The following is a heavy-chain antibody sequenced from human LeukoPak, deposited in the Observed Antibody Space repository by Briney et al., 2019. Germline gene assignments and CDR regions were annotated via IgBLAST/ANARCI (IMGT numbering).Heavy chain of an antibody. CDR3: ARRNYDSSGYPTDYYYMDV. Sequence: PGGSLRLSCAASGFIFSSYSMNWVRQAPGKGLEWVSDISSSSSTIYYADSVKGRFTISRDNAKNSLYLQMNSLRAEDTAVYYCARRNYDSSGYPTDYYYMDVWGKGTTVTVSS. CDR2: ISSSSSTI. D-gene: IGHD3-22*01. J-gene: IGHJ6*03. V-gene: IGHV3-48*04. CDR1: GFIFSSYS.